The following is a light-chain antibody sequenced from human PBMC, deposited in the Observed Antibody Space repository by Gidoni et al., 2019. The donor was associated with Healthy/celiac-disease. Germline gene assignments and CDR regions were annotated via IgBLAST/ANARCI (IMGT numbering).Light chain of an antibody. CDR3: QQYDNLPIT. Sequence: DIQMTQAPSSLSASVGDRVTITCQASQDISNYLNWYQQNPGKAPKLLIYDASNLETGVPSRCSGSGSGTDFTFTISSLQPEDIATYYCQQYDNLPITFGQGTRLEIK. V-gene: IGKV1-33*01. J-gene: IGKJ5*01. CDR2: DAS. CDR1: QDISNY.